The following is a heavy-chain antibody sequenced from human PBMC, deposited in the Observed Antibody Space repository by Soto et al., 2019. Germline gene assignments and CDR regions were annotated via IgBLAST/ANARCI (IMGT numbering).Heavy chain of an antibody. CDR2: ISSSSSYI. V-gene: IGHV3-21*01. CDR1: GFTFSSYS. D-gene: IGHD3-22*01. Sequence: PGGSLRLSCAASGFTFSSYSMNWVRQAPGKGLEWVSSISSSSSYIYYADSVKGRFTISRDDAKNSLYLQMNSLRAEDTAVYYCAKDQLDYYDSGGYYLTRGIDLWGQGTLVTVSS. CDR3: AKDQLDYYDSGGYYLTRGIDL. J-gene: IGHJ5*02.